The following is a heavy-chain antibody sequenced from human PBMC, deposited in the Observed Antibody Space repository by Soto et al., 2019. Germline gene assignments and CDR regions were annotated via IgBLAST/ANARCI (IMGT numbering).Heavy chain of an antibody. CDR1: GFTFDDYA. D-gene: IGHD2-8*02. V-gene: IGHV3-9*01. J-gene: IGHJ6*02. CDR3: AKESTGYDYGMDV. Sequence: EVQLVESGGGLVQPGRSLRLSCAASGFTFDDYAMHWVRQAPGKGLEWVSGISWNSGSIGYADSVKGRFTISRDNAKNALYLQMNSLRAEDTALYYCAKESTGYDYGMDVLGQGTTVTVSS. CDR2: ISWNSGSI.